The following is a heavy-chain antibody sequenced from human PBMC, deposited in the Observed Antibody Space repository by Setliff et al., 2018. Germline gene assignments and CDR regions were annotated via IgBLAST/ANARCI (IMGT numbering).Heavy chain of an antibody. V-gene: IGHV3-21*06. Sequence: NPSETLSLSCEASGFTFSDNGMAWVRQSPGMGLEWVASISSSSTKIFYAETVRGRFNISRDNAKNSLYLQMSSLRVEDTAVYFCARGRPTYYDSFTFYRRLDYWGRGTLVTVSS. CDR2: ISSSSTKI. CDR3: ARGRPTYYDSFTFYRRLDY. J-gene: IGHJ4*02. D-gene: IGHD3-22*01. CDR1: GFTFSDNG.